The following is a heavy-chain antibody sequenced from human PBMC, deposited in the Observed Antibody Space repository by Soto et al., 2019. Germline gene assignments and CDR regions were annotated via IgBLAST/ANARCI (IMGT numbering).Heavy chain of an antibody. CDR3: TTGYCSGGGCLLYYYYYYMDI. J-gene: IGHJ6*03. Sequence: EVQLVESGGGLVKPGGSLRLSCAASGFTFSHAWMSWVRQVPGKGLEWVGRIKSKTDGGTTDYAAPVRGRFTVSRDDSEKTLYLQMRSLKTEDTAVYYCTTGYCSGGGCLLYYYYYYMDIWGKGTTVTVSS. D-gene: IGHD2-15*01. CDR2: IKSKTDGGTT. CDR1: GFTFSHAW. V-gene: IGHV3-15*01.